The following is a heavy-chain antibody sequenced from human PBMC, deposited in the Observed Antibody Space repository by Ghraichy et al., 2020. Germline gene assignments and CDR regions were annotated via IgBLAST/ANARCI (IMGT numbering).Heavy chain of an antibody. CDR2: IRYDGSNK. Sequence: GGSLRLSCAASGFTFSSYGMHWVRQAPGKGLEWVAFIRYDGSNKYYADSVKGRFTISRDNSKNTLYLQMNSLRAEDTAVYYCAKDDATVTTDWIDYFDYWGQGTLVTVSS. CDR3: AKDDATVTTDWIDYFDY. CDR1: GFTFSSYG. J-gene: IGHJ4*02. V-gene: IGHV3-30*02. D-gene: IGHD4-17*01.